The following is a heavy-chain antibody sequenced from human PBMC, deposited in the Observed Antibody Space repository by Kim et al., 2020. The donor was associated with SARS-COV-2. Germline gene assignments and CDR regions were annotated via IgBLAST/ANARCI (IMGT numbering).Heavy chain of an antibody. V-gene: IGHV3-72*01. D-gene: IGHD4-17*01. J-gene: IGHJ6*02. CDR2: TRNKANSYTT. Sequence: GGSLSLSCAASGFTFSDHYMDWIRQAPGKGLEWVGRTRNKANSYTTDYAASVKGRFTISTDDSKNSLYLQMNSLKTEDTDVYYCAREGGYGDYASREVYYYYGLDVWGQGTAVTVSS. CDR1: GFTFSDHY. CDR3: AREGGYGDYASREVYYYYGLDV.